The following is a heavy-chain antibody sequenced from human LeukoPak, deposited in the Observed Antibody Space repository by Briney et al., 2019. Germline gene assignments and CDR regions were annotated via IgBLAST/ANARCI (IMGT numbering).Heavy chain of an antibody. Sequence: SGSLRLSCAASGFTFSDHYMSWVRQAPGKGLEWIGEINHSGSTNYNSSLKSRVTISVGTSKNQFSLKLNSVTGADSVVYYDARGYYGSGSHCGHVDGGGEGPTITVS. CDR2: INHSGST. CDR3: ARGYYGSGSHCGHVDG. V-gene: IGHV4-34*01. J-gene: IGHJ6*01. D-gene: IGHD3-10*01. CDR1: GFTFSDHY.